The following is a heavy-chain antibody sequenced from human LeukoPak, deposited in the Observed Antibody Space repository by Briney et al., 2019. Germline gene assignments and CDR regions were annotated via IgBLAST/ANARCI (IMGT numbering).Heavy chain of an antibody. D-gene: IGHD1/OR15-1a*01. CDR2: ITPISGDT. J-gene: IGHJ4*02. CDR3: VRRNRLWNRVGF. CDR1: GYSFTGYY. V-gene: IGHV1-2*02. Sequence: GASVKVSCMASGYSFTGYYLHWVRQAPGQGLEWMGRITPISGDTNYAQKFQDRVTMTRDTSISTAYMELTRLTSDDTAIYYCVRRNRLWNRVGFWGQGTLVTVSS.